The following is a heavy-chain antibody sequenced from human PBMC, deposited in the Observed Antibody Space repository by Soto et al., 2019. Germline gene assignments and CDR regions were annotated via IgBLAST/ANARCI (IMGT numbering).Heavy chain of an antibody. Sequence: EVQLLESGGGLVQPGESLRLSCAASGFTFSSYAMSWVRQAPXXXLEWVSVISGSDDSTYYADSVKGRLTISRDNSKNXXXLXXXSLXAEXTAVYYCAKRSSSSTFDYWGQGTLVTVSS. CDR2: ISGSDDST. CDR1: GFTFSSYA. D-gene: IGHD6-6*01. J-gene: IGHJ4*02. V-gene: IGHV3-23*01. CDR3: AKRSSSSTFDY.